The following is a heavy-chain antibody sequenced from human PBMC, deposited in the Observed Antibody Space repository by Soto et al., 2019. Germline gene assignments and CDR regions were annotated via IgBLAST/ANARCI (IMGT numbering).Heavy chain of an antibody. CDR1: GFTFSRYG. D-gene: IGHD6-6*01. CDR3: AKEGGYSSSSTNFDY. J-gene: IGHJ4*02. Sequence: QVQLVESGGGVVQPGRSLRLSCAASGFTFSRYGMHWVRQAPGKGLVWVAVISYDGSNKLYADSVKGRFTISRDNSKNTLYRQMISLRAEDTAVYSCAKEGGYSSSSTNFDYWGQGTLVTVSS. CDR2: ISYDGSNK. V-gene: IGHV3-30*18.